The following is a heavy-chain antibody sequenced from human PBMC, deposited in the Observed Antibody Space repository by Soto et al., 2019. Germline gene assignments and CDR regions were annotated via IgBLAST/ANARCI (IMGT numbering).Heavy chain of an antibody. CDR2: MNPNTGNT. V-gene: IGHV1-8*01. Sequence: QVQLVQSGAEVKKPGASVKVSCKASGYTFINYDINSVRQATGQGLEWMGWMNPNTGNTGYAQKFQGRVTMTRNTSISQAYMELSSLRSQATALYYCARPPRDCSGVSCQYDFVYWGQGTLVTVSP. CDR1: GYTFINYD. CDR3: ARPPRDCSGVSCQYDFVY. D-gene: IGHD2-15*01. J-gene: IGHJ4*02.